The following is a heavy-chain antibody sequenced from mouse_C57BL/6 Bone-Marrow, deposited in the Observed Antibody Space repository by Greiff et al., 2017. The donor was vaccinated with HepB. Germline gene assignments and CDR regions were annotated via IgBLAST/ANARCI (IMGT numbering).Heavy chain of an antibody. Sequence: VQLQESGAELARPGASVKMSCKASGYTFTSYTMHWVKQRPGQGLEWIGYINPSSGYTKYNQKFKDKATLTADKSSSTAYMQLSSLTSEDSAVYYCARREDGYYPRFAYWGEGTLVTVSA. CDR3: ARREDGYYPRFAY. CDR1: GYTFTSYT. CDR2: INPSSGYT. D-gene: IGHD2-3*01. V-gene: IGHV1-4*01. J-gene: IGHJ3*01.